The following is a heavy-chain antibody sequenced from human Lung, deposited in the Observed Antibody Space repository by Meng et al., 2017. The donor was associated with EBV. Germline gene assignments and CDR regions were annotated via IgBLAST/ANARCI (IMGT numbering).Heavy chain of an antibody. J-gene: IGHJ4*02. CDR2: ISGYNGNT. Sequence: VQVVTPGAEVQNPRDAVTLSGKAFGYTFTSYGISWVRQATGQGIEWIGWISGYNGNTNTAQKLQSSVTMTTDTPTSTASIEMRSLRSADTAVYYSAPEAKGATFDYWGQGTLVTVSS. CDR3: APEAKGATFDY. CDR1: GYTFTSYG. D-gene: IGHD1-26*01. V-gene: IGHV1-18*01.